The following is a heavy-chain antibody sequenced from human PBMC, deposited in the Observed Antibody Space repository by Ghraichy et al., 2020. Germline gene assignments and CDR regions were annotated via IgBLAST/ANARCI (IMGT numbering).Heavy chain of an antibody. V-gene: IGHV3-48*02. CDR1: GFTFSNFA. J-gene: IGHJ4*02. CDR2: IRTSSDI. CDR3: SRDSESTGGNLIFHY. D-gene: IGHD4-23*01. Sequence: GGSLRLSCAASGFTFSNFALNWVRQAPGKGLEWISYIRTSSDIYYADSVKGRFTISRDNAKNSLYLQMNSPRDEDTALYYCSRDSESTGGNLIFHYWGQGTLVTVSS.